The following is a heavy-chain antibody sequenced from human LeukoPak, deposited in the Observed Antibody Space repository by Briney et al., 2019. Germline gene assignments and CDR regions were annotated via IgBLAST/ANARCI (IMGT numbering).Heavy chain of an antibody. J-gene: IGHJ4*02. D-gene: IGHD4-17*01. CDR1: GGTFSSYT. V-gene: IGHV1-69*02. Sequence: SVKVSCKASGGTFSSYTISWVRQAPGQGLEWMGRIIPILGIANYAQKFQGRVTITTDKSTSTAYMELSSLRSEDTAVYYCARGGDDYGDFKFDYWGQGTLVTVSS. CDR2: IIPILGIA. CDR3: ARGGDDYGDFKFDY.